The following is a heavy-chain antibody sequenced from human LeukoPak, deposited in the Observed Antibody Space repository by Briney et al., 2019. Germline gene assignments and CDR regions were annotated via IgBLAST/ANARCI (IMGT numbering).Heavy chain of an antibody. CDR3: AKARRYCSGGSCANWFDP. Sequence: GGSLRLSCAASRFTFTNYSMNWVRQAPGKGLEWVSSISSLSNYIYYADSVKGRFTISRDNAKNSLYLQMNSLRAEDTAVYYCAKARRYCSGGSCANWFDPWGQGTLVTVSS. V-gene: IGHV3-21*04. J-gene: IGHJ5*02. CDR2: ISSLSNYI. D-gene: IGHD2-15*01. CDR1: RFTFTNYS.